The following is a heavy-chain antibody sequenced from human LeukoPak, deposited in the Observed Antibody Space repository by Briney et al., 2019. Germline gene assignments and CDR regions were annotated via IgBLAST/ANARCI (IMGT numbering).Heavy chain of an antibody. CDR3: ARVANWGSPDY. Sequence: PSETLSLTCTASGGSFSSDYWSWIRQSPGKGLEWIGYIYDNGTTSYNPTLKSRVTISLDTSKNQLSLKLISVTAADTAVYYCARVANWGSPDYWGQGTLVTVSS. D-gene: IGHD7-27*01. J-gene: IGHJ4*02. CDR1: GGSFSSDY. V-gene: IGHV4-59*01. CDR2: IYDNGTT.